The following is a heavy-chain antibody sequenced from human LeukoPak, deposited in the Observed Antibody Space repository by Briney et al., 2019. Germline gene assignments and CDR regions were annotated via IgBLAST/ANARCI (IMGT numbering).Heavy chain of an antibody. D-gene: IGHD6-25*01. Sequence: PSETRSLTCAVSGGSISSSNWWSWVRQPPRKGLEWIGEISHSGNTNYNPSLKSRVTISLDRSKNQFSMKLSCVTGADTAVYYCAREEATQRDWFDHWGQGTRVTVSS. V-gene: IGHV4-4*02. CDR3: AREEATQRDWFDH. CDR2: ISHSGNT. J-gene: IGHJ5*02. CDR1: GGSISSSNW.